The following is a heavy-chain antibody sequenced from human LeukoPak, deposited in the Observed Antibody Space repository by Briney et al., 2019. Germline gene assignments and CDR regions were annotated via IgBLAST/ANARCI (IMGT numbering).Heavy chain of an antibody. Sequence: PGGSLRLSCAASGFTFSSYGMHWVRQAPGKGLEWVAVISYDGSNKYYADSVKGRFTISRDNSKNTLYLQMNSLRAEDTAVYYCARVERPGDWLLWIDYWGQGTLVTVSS. D-gene: IGHD3-9*01. CDR1: GFTFSSYG. J-gene: IGHJ4*02. CDR2: ISYDGSNK. V-gene: IGHV3-30*03. CDR3: ARVERPGDWLLWIDY.